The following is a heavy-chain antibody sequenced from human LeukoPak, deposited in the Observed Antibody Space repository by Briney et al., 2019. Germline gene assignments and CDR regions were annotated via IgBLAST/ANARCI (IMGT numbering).Heavy chain of an antibody. J-gene: IGHJ4*02. D-gene: IGHD3-3*01. CDR2: ISAYNGNT. CDR3: ARGRQWPARGLFGY. Sequence: VSVKVSCKASGYTFTSYAFRWVRQAPGQGLEWMGWISAYNGNTNYAQNLQGRVTMTTDTSTSTAYMELRSLRSDDTAVYYCARGRQWPARGLFGYWGQGTLVTVSS. CDR1: GYTFTSYA. V-gene: IGHV1-18*01.